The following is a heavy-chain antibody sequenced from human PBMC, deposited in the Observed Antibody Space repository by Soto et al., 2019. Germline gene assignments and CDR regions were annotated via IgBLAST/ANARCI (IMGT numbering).Heavy chain of an antibody. CDR2: ISHRGST. D-gene: IGHD3-22*01. CDR3: ARAPPYSSDRSGFFFDY. J-gene: IGHJ4*02. V-gene: IGHV4-34*01. Sequence: PSETLSLTCTVSGGSIRGYYWSWIRQPPGKGLEWMGEISHRGSTNYNPPPTSRATTYSPSLKSRVTISLATSKNPLSLKLPSVPAADTAVSSCARAPPYSSDRSGFFFDYWGQGALVTASS. CDR1: GGSIRGYY.